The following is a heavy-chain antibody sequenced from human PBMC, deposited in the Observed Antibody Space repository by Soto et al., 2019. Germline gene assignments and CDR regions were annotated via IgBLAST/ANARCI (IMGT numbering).Heavy chain of an antibody. V-gene: IGHV3-30-3*01. Sequence: GGSLRLSCAASGFTFSSYAMHWVRQAPGKXLEWVAVISYDGSNKYYADSVKGRFTISRDNSKNTLYLQMNSLRAEDTAVYYCARDGAYYDFWSGYRRPTGFDYWGQGTLVTVSS. D-gene: IGHD3-3*01. CDR2: ISYDGSNK. CDR1: GFTFSSYA. CDR3: ARDGAYYDFWSGYRRPTGFDY. J-gene: IGHJ4*02.